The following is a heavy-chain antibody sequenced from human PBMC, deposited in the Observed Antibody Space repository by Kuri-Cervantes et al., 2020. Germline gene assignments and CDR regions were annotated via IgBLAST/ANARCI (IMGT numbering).Heavy chain of an antibody. Sequence: GESLKISCAASGFTFSSYDMHWVRQATGKGLEWVSAIGTAGDTYYPGSVKGRFTISRENAKNSLYLQMNSLRAGDAAVYYCARLVYYDSSGYFQARYYFDYWGQGTLVTVSS. CDR1: GFTFSSYD. CDR2: IGTAGDT. J-gene: IGHJ4*02. V-gene: IGHV3-13*01. CDR3: ARLVYYDSSGYFQARYYFDY. D-gene: IGHD3-22*01.